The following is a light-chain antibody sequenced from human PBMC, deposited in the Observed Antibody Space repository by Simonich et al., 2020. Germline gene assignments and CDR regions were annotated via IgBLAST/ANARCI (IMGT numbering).Light chain of an antibody. J-gene: IGKJ4*01. CDR3: QQYYSTPLT. CDR2: WAS. V-gene: IGKV4-1*01. CDR1: QSVLYSSNNKNY. Sequence: DIVMNQSPDSLAVYLGERATINCKSSQSVLYSSNNKNYLACYQQKPGQPPKLLIYWASTRESGVPDRFSGSGSGTDFTLTSSSLQAEDVAVYYCQQYYSTPLTFGGGTKVEIK.